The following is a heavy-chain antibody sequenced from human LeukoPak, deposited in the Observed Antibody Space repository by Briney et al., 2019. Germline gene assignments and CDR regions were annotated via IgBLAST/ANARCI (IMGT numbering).Heavy chain of an antibody. CDR2: IYYRGST. D-gene: IGHD3-10*01. CDR1: DGSIINYY. Sequence: SETLSLTCTVSDGSIINYYWSWIRQPPGKGLEWIGYIYYRGSTNYNPSLKSRVTISVDTSKNHFSLKLSSVTAADTAVYYCARWAGTGDFDYWGQGTLVTVSS. CDR3: ARWAGTGDFDY. V-gene: IGHV4-59*01. J-gene: IGHJ4*02.